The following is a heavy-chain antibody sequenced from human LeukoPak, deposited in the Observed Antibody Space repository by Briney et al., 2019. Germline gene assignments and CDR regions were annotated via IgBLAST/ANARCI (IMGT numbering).Heavy chain of an antibody. CDR2: IIPSGGST. J-gene: IGHJ5*02. CDR3: ARDNSVEDTAWWFDP. CDR1: GYTFTSYY. V-gene: IGHV1-46*01. D-gene: IGHD4-23*01. Sequence: ASVKVSCKASGYTFTSYYMHWVRQAPGQGLEWMGIIIPSGGSTSYAQKFQGRVTMTRDMSTSTDYMELSSLRSEDTAVYYCARDNSVEDTAWWFDPWGQGTLVTVSS.